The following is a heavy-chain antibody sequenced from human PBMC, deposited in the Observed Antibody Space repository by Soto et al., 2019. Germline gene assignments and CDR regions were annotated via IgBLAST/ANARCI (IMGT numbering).Heavy chain of an antibody. CDR2: IIPIFGTA. CDR1: GGTFSSYA. J-gene: IGHJ6*02. CDR3: ARRSMSYSSLINYYYYGMDV. V-gene: IGHV1-69*13. Sequence: GASVKVSCKASGGTFSSYAISWVRQAPGQGLEWMGGIIPIFGTANYAQKFQGRVTITADESTSTAYMELSSLRSEDTAVYYCARRSMSYSSLINYYYYGMDVWGQGTTVTVSS. D-gene: IGHD6-6*01.